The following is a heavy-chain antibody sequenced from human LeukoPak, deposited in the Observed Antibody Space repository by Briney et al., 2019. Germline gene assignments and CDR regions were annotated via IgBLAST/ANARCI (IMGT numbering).Heavy chain of an antibody. Sequence: SETLSLTCAVYGGSFSGYYWSWIRQPPGKGLEWVGEINHSGSTNYNPSLKSRVTISVDTSKNQFSLKLSSVTAADTAVYYCARGFTLERKQQLIPFDYWGQGTLVTVSS. J-gene: IGHJ4*02. CDR3: ARGFTLERKQQLIPFDY. V-gene: IGHV4-34*01. CDR2: INHSGST. D-gene: IGHD6-13*01. CDR1: GGSFSGYY.